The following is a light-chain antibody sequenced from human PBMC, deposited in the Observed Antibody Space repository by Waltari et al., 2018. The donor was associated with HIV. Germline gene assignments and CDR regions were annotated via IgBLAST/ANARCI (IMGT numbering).Light chain of an antibody. CDR2: STS. CDR3: QQHSNWPPSIT. CDR1: QSVRSS. J-gene: IGKJ5*01. Sequence: EIVMTQSPATLSVSPGERATLSCRASQSVRSSVAWYQQRPGQAPRLLIYSTSIRATGIPARFSGSGSETEFTLTISNLQSEDFAVYYCQQHSNWPPSITFGQGTRLQIK. V-gene: IGKV3-15*01.